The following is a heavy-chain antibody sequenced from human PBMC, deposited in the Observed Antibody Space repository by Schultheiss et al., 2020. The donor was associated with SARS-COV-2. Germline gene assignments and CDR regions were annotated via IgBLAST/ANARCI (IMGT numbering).Heavy chain of an antibody. CDR1: GYSISSGYY. D-gene: IGHD2-2*03. J-gene: IGHJ4*02. CDR2: IYHSGST. V-gene: IGHV4-38-2*01. Sequence: SETLSLTCAVSGYSISSGYYWGWIRQPPGKGLEWIGSIYHSGSTYYNPSLKSRVTISVDTSKNQFSLRLSSMTAADTAVYYCARHLVSGYCSSTSCPWGYWGQGTLVTVSS. CDR3: ARHLVSGYCSSTSCPWGY.